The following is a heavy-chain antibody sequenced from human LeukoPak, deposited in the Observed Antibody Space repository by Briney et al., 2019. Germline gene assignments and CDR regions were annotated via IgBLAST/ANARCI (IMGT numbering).Heavy chain of an antibody. Sequence: SETLSLTCTVSGGSITSRVHHWGWLRQPPGKGLGWIGAVSYTGNTYYNSSLKSAVTMSVDTSKNHFSLKVTSVTAADTAVYYCARIYWQLGYYCLDVWGTGTTVTVSS. J-gene: IGHJ6*03. CDR3: ARIYWQLGYYCLDV. CDR2: VSYTGNT. V-gene: IGHV4-39*07. CDR1: GGSITSRVHH. D-gene: IGHD2-15*01.